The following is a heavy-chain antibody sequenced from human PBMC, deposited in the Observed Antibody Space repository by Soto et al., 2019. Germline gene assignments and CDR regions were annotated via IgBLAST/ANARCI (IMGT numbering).Heavy chain of an antibody. CDR3: ARVRVWEPRYYFDY. D-gene: IGHD1-26*01. CDR2: IYHSGST. V-gene: IGHV4-30-2*01. CDR1: GGSISSGGYS. Sequence: KTSETLSLTCAVSGGSISSGGYSWSWIRQPPGKGLEWIGYIYHSGSTYYNPSLKSRVTISVDRSKNQFSLKLSSVTAADTAVYYCARVRVWEPRYYFDYWGQGTLVTVSS. J-gene: IGHJ4*02.